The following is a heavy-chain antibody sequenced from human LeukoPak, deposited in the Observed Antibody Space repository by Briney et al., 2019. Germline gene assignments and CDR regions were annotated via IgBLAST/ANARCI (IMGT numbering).Heavy chain of an antibody. CDR3: ARRYSNYFFDY. Sequence: PLETLSLTCAVSGYSITSGYYWARIRQPPGKGLEWIGNIYHSGSTYYNASLKSRVTISVDTSKNQFSLKLSSVTAADTAVYYCARRYSNYFFDYWGQGTLVTVSS. V-gene: IGHV4-38-2*01. D-gene: IGHD4-11*01. CDR1: GYSITSGYY. J-gene: IGHJ4*02. CDR2: IYHSGST.